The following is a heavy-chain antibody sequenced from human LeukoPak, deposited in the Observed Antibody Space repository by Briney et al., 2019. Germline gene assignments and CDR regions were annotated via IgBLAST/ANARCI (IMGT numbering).Heavy chain of an antibody. CDR3: ARGRRIVVVLGATRTHRDYYMDV. V-gene: IGHV4-34*01. CDR1: GGSFSGYY. D-gene: IGHD2-15*01. J-gene: IGHJ6*03. Sequence: PSETLSLTCAVYGGSFSGYYWSWIRQSPGKGLEWIGETYHSGSTSYNSSLKSRVTISLDTSKNQFSLKLSSVTAADTAVYYCARGRRIVVVLGATRTHRDYYMDVWGKGTTVTVSS. CDR2: TYHSGST.